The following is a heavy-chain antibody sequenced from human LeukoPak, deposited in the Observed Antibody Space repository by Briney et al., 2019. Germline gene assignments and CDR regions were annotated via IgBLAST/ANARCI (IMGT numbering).Heavy chain of an antibody. CDR2: IYYSGST. CDR1: SGSFSGYY. V-gene: IGHV4-39*07. Sequence: PSETLSLTCSVYSGSFSGYYWGWIRQPPGKGLEWIGSIYYSGSTYYNPSLKSRVTISVDTSKNQFSLKLSSVTAADTAVYYCARRIVGAISWFDPWGQGTLVTVSS. D-gene: IGHD1-26*01. CDR3: ARRIVGAISWFDP. J-gene: IGHJ5*02.